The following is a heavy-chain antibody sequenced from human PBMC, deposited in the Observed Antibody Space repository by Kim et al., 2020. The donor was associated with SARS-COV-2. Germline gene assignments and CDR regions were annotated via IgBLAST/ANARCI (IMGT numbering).Heavy chain of an antibody. J-gene: IGHJ6*02. CDR3: ANCGGGTSWAYHYGMDV. D-gene: IGHD2-21*01. V-gene: IGHV3-23*01. Sequence: SVKGRFNIVRDNSKNTLYLQMNGLRVEDTAVYDCANCGGGTSWAYHYGMDVWGQGTTVTVSS.